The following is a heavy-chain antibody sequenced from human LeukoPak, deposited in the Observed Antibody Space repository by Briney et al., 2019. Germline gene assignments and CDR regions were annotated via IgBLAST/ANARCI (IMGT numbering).Heavy chain of an antibody. Sequence: ASVKVSCRASGYTFTSYYMHWVRQAPGQGLEWMGIINPSGGSTSYAQKFQGRVTMTRDTSTSTVYMELSSLRSEDTAVYYCARDSSVVTFDYWGQGTLVTVSS. D-gene: IGHD4-23*01. CDR1: GYTFTSYY. CDR2: INPSGGST. J-gene: IGHJ4*02. CDR3: ARDSSVVTFDY. V-gene: IGHV1-46*01.